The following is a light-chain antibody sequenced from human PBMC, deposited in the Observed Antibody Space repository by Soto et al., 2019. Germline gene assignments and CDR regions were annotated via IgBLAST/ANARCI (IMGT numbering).Light chain of an antibody. Sequence: DIQMTQSPSTLSASVGDRVTITCRASQSIRSWLAWYQQKPGKAPKVLIYDAATLQSGVPARFSGSGSGTEFTLTISGLQPDDFGTYYCQQYDSYSSKTFGQGTKVEVK. V-gene: IGKV1-5*01. CDR2: DAA. CDR3: QQYDSYSSKT. J-gene: IGKJ1*01. CDR1: QSIRSW.